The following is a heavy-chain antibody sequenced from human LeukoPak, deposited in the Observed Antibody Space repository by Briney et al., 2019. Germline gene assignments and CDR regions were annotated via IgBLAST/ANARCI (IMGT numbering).Heavy chain of an antibody. D-gene: IGHD1-26*01. Sequence: GGSLRLSCAASGFTFSSYAMSWVRQAPGKGLEWVSSISGSDTSTYYADSVKGRFTISRDNSKNTVYLQMNSLRAEDTAVYYCARGGVGGIDYWGQGTLVTVSS. CDR3: ARGGVGGIDY. CDR1: GFTFSSYA. V-gene: IGHV3-23*01. J-gene: IGHJ4*02. CDR2: ISGSDTST.